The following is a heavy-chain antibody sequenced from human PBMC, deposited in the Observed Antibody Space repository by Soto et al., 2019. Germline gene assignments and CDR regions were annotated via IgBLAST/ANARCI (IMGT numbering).Heavy chain of an antibody. Sequence: EVQLLESGGALVQPGGSLRLSCAASGFAFSAYALNCVRHTPWKGLEWVSSVSGTGRTTDHADSVKGRFTMSRDNSKDTVYLQMNSLRADDTAVYYCTKDVLYCGGVSCLVGPSYTFDHWGQGTLVTVSS. J-gene: IGHJ4*02. CDR3: TKDVLYCGGVSCLVGPSYTFDH. D-gene: IGHD2-15*01. CDR1: GFAFSAYA. CDR2: VSGTGRTT. V-gene: IGHV3-23*01.